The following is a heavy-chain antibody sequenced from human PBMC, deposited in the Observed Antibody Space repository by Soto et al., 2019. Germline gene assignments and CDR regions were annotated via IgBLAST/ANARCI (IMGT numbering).Heavy chain of an antibody. CDR1: GYTFTSYA. CDR2: TNAGNGNT. J-gene: IGHJ4*02. V-gene: IGHV1-3*05. D-gene: IGHD3-22*01. Sequence: QVQLVQSGAEEKTPGASVKVSCKASGYTFTSYAMHWVRQAPGQRLEWMGWTNAGNGNTKYSQKFQGRVTITRDTSASTAYMELSSLRSEDTAVYYCARGSGYYYWDDYWGQGTLVTVSS. CDR3: ARGSGYYYWDDY.